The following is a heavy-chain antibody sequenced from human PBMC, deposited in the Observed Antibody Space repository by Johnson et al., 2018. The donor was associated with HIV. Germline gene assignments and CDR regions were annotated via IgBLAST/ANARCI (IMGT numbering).Heavy chain of an antibody. J-gene: IGHJ3*02. Sequence: VQLVESGGGVVQPGRSLRLSCVASGFPFSTYAIHWVRQAPGKGLEWVAVISYDGTKKYYADSVKGRFTISRDNGKNSLYLQMNSLRVEDTALYYCARAVRIGVGGTVLGASDIWGQGTMVTVSS. V-gene: IGHV3-30-3*01. CDR2: ISYDGTKK. D-gene: IGHD6-13*01. CDR3: ARAVRIGVGGTVLGASDI. CDR1: GFPFSTYA.